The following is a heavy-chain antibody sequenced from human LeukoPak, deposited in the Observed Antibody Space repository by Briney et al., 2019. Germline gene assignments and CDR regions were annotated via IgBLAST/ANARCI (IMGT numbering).Heavy chain of an antibody. CDR1: GVTFGMYA. CDR2: IIPMFGTT. D-gene: IGHD5-24*01. J-gene: IGHJ4*02. V-gene: IGHV1-69*13. Sequence: ASVKVSCKASGVTFGMYAYSWVRQAPGQGLEWTGGIIPMFGTTKYAPKFQGRLMITADESTTTIYMEMSSLRSEDTAVYYVARGRDGYYWGGDYFDFWGRGTLVTVSS. CDR3: ARGRDGYYWGGDYFDF.